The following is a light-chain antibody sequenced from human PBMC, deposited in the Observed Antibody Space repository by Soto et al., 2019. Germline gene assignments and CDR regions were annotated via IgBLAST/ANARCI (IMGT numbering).Light chain of an antibody. V-gene: IGLV1-51*02. CDR3: GTWDSSLSAQV. CDR2: ENN. J-gene: IGLJ1*01. CDR1: SSNIGNNY. Sequence: SALTKPASVTAAPGQKVTISCTRSSSNIGNNYVSWYQQLPGTAPKLLIYENNKRPSGIPDRFSGSKSGTSATLGITGLQTGDEADYYCGTWDSSLSAQVFGTGTKVT.